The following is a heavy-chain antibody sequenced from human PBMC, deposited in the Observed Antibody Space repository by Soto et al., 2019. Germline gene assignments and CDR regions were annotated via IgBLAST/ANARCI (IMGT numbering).Heavy chain of an antibody. V-gene: IGHV3-23*01. Sequence: EVVLLESGGGLAQPGGSLRLSCVASGFTFSKYAMNWVRQAPGKGLEWVARISGTAVSTDYADSVKGRFNISRDNSKNTVSLQMDNLRVEDTATYFCVNWNDEDVDWGQGTLVAVSS. CDR1: GFTFSKYA. J-gene: IGHJ4*01. CDR2: ISGTAVST. D-gene: IGHD1-1*01. CDR3: VNWNDEDVD.